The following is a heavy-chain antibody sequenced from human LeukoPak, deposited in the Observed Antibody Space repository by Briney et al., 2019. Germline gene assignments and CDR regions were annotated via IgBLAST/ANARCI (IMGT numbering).Heavy chain of an antibody. V-gene: IGHV4-61*02. Sequence: SETLSLTCAVSGGSVSRGYYYWSWIRQRAGERLEWIGRIYTDGSTYYNPSLKSRVTISLDTSKNHFSLKLTSVTAADTAVYYCAREAVSGPFHYWGQGTLVTVSS. CDR1: GGSVSRGYYY. D-gene: IGHD6-19*01. CDR3: AREAVSGPFHY. CDR2: IYTDGST. J-gene: IGHJ4*02.